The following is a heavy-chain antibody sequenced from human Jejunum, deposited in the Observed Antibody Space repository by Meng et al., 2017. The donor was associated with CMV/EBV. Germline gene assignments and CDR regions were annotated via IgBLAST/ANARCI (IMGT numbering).Heavy chain of an antibody. Sequence: CSASGFTFSTYSKNWDRQAPERRLGWASIIYGNGGTRKANSVKGRFTISRDNSKNTVHLQMNGLRADDTAIYYCAKDKTPDGLYNFDFWGQGTLVTVSS. J-gene: IGHJ4*02. CDR2: IYGNGGTR. D-gene: IGHD1-14*01. CDR3: AKDKTPDGLYNFDF. V-gene: IGHV3-23*03. CDR1: GFTFSTYS.